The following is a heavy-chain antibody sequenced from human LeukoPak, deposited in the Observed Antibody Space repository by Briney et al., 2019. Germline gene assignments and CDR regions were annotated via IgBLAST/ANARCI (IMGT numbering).Heavy chain of an antibody. CDR1: GGSISSGDYY. Sequence: SETLSLTCTVSGGSISSGDYYWSWIRQPPGKGLEWIGYIYYSGSTYYNPSFKSRVTISVDTSKNQFSLKLSSVTAADTAVYYCARLYGDYGRANWFDPWGQGTLVTVSS. CDR3: ARLYGDYGRANWFDP. D-gene: IGHD4-17*01. CDR2: IYYSGST. V-gene: IGHV4-30-4*02. J-gene: IGHJ5*02.